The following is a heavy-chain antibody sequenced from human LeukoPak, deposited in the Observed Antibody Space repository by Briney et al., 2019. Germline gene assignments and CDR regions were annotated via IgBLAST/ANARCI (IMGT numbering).Heavy chain of an antibody. V-gene: IGHV5-51*01. CDR1: GYSFTSYW. CDR3: AGSGAAMPLYYYYYMDV. Sequence: GESLKISCKGSGYSFTSYWIGWVRQMPGKGLEWMGIIYPGDSDTRYSPSFQGRVTISADKSISTAYLQWSSLKASDTAMYYCAGSGAAMPLYYYYYMDVWGKGTTVTVSS. D-gene: IGHD2-2*01. J-gene: IGHJ6*03. CDR2: IYPGDSDT.